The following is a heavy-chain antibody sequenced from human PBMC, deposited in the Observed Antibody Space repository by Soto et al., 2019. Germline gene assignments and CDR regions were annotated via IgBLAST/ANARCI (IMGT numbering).Heavy chain of an antibody. D-gene: IGHD2-21*01. CDR2: MYHGGST. Sequence: PSETLSLTCPVSAASITIGSYSWSWIRQPPGKGLEWIGYMYHGGSTYYTPSLKTRVTISVDRSKNQFSLKLRSVTAADTAVYYCARRAVVAVTGSLDNWLDPWGQGILVTVSA. V-gene: IGHV4-30-2*01. CDR3: ARRAVVAVTGSLDNWLDP. J-gene: IGHJ5*02. CDR1: AASITIGSYS.